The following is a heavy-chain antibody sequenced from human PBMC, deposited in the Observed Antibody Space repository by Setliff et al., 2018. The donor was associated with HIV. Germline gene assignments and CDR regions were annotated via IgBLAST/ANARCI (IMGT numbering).Heavy chain of an antibody. CDR1: GFTFSSYA. Sequence: PSETLRLSCAASGFTFSSYAMSWVRQLPGKGLEWIGHISYTGSTYYNPSLKSRLTISIDTSKNQFSLKLSSVTAADTAVYYCARERGSSSGYYYYGMDVWGQGTTVTVSS. CDR2: ISYTGST. V-gene: IGHV4-59*06. D-gene: IGHD6-6*01. J-gene: IGHJ6*02. CDR3: ARERGSSSGYYYYGMDV.